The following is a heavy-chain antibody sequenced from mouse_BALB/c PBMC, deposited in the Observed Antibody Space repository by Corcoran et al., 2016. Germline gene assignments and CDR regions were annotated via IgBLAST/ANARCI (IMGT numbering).Heavy chain of an antibody. D-gene: IGHD2-14*01. J-gene: IGHJ4*01. CDR1: GYTFTNYG. CDR3: ANRYVYYAMDY. CDR2: INTYTGEP. V-gene: IGHV9-3-1*01. Sequence: QIQLVQSGPELKKPGETVKISCKASGYTFTNYGMNWVKQAPGKGLKWMGWINTYTGEPTYADDFKGRFAFSLETSASTAYLQINNLKNEDTATYFCANRYVYYAMDYWGQGTSVTVSS.